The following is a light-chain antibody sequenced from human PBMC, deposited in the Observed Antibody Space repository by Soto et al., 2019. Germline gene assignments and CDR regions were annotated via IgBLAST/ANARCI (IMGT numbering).Light chain of an antibody. V-gene: IGKV3-11*01. CDR1: QSVSSY. J-gene: IGKJ2*01. CDR2: DAA. Sequence: EIVLTQSPATLSLSPGERATLSCRASQSVSSYFAWYQQKPGQAPRLLIYDAANRATGIPARFSGSGSGTDFPLTISSLEPEDFAVYYCQQRSNWMYTCGQGTKLEIK. CDR3: QQRSNWMYT.